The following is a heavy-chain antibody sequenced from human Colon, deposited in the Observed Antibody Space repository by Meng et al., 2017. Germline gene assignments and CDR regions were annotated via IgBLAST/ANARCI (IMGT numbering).Heavy chain of an antibody. Sequence: QVQRQQWGAGLLKLSETLSLTCAVSGGSFSGFYWSWIRQPPGKGLEWIGEIDHFGISNYNSSLKGRLTMSVDTSKKQISLTLTSVTAADTAVYYCATGLRHGDWFDPWGPGTLVTVSS. J-gene: IGHJ5*02. D-gene: IGHD4-17*01. CDR2: IDHFGIS. V-gene: IGHV4-34*02. CDR3: ATGLRHGDWFDP. CDR1: GGSFSGFY.